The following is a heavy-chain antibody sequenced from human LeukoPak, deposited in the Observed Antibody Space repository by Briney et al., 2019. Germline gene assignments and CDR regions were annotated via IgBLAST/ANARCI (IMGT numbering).Heavy chain of an antibody. CDR1: GFTFSSCG. V-gene: IGHV3-21*01. CDR3: ATETIGRHYDY. D-gene: IGHD1-14*01. Sequence: GSLRLSCAASGFTFSSCGFNWVRQAPGKGPEWVSSIGPTGTDRYYADSVRGRFTISRDNAKNSMYLQMDSLRDEDTAVYYCATETIGRHYDYWGQGTLLTVSS. CDR2: IGPTGTDR. J-gene: IGHJ4*02.